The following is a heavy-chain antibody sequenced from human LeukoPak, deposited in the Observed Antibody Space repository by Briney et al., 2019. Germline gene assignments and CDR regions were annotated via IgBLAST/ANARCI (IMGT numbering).Heavy chain of an antibody. V-gene: IGHV3-48*01. Sequence: GGSLRLSCAASGFTLSSYAMSWVRQAPGKGLEWVSYISSSSSTIYYADSVKGRFTISRDNAKNSLYLQMNSLRAEDTAVYYCAREGTGDDYWGQGTLVTVSS. D-gene: IGHD7-27*01. CDR3: AREGTGDDY. CDR2: ISSSSSTI. J-gene: IGHJ4*02. CDR1: GFTLSSYA.